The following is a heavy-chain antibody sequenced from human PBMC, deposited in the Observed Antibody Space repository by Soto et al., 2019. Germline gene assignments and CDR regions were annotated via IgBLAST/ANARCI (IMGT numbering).Heavy chain of an antibody. CDR2: INSNSGGT. CDR1: GYTFTGYY. V-gene: IGHV1-2*02. CDR3: AVTVGTTEAFDY. Sequence: ASVKVSCKASGYTFTGYYMHWVRQAPGQGLEWMGWINSNSGGTNSAQKFQGRVIMTRDTSISTAYMELSRLRSDDTAVYYCAVTVGTTEAFDYWGQGTLVTVSS. J-gene: IGHJ4*02. D-gene: IGHD1-26*01.